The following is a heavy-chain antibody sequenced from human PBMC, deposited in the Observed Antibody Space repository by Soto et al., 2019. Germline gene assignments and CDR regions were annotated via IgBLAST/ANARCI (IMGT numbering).Heavy chain of an antibody. J-gene: IGHJ4*02. Sequence: QVQLVESGGGVVQPGRSLRLSCAASGFTFSSYGMHWVRQAPGKGLEWVAVISYDGSNKYYADSVKGRFTISRDNSKNTLYLQMNSLRAEDTAVYYCAKHLSGGLVDYWGQGTLVTVSS. V-gene: IGHV3-30*18. D-gene: IGHD1-26*01. CDR2: ISYDGSNK. CDR3: AKHLSGGLVDY. CDR1: GFTFSSYG.